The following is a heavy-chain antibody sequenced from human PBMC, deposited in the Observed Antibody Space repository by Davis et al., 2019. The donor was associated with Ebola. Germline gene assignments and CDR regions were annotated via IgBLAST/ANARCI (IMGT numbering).Heavy chain of an antibody. Sequence: ASVKVSCKASGYTFTSYGISWVQQAPGQGLEWMGWISAYNGNTNYAQKLQGRVTITRDTSASTAYMELSSLRSEDTAVYYCARDSSGWYYFDYWGQGTLVTVSS. D-gene: IGHD6-19*01. CDR3: ARDSSGWYYFDY. V-gene: IGHV1-18*04. J-gene: IGHJ4*02. CDR1: GYTFTSYG. CDR2: ISAYNGNT.